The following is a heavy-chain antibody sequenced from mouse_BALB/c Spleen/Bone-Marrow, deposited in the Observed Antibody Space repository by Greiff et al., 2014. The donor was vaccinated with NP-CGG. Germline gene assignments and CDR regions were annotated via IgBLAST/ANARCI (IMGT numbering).Heavy chain of an antibody. J-gene: IGHJ3*01. Sequence: VQLQQSGAELARPGASVKMSCKASGYTFTSYTMHWVKQRPGQGLEWIGYINPSSGYTNYNQKFKDKATLTADKSSSTAYMQLSSLTSEDSAVYYCARAAYYRYDEGAWLAYWGQGTLVTVSA. CDR3: ARAAYYRYDEGAWLAY. CDR1: GYTFTSYT. V-gene: IGHV1-4*01. D-gene: IGHD2-14*01. CDR2: INPSSGYT.